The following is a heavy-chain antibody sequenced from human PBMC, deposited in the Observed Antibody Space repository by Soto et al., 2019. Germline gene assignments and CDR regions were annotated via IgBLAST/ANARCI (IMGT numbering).Heavy chain of an antibody. CDR1: GGSISSSSYY. Sequence: SETLSLTCTVSGGSISSSSYYWGWIRQPPGKGLEWIGSIYYSGSTYYNPSLKSRVTISVDTSKNQFSLKLGSVTAADTAGYYCSGLLLLPTLYYFDYWGQGTLVTVSS. D-gene: IGHD2-15*01. J-gene: IGHJ4*02. CDR2: IYYSGST. V-gene: IGHV4-39*01. CDR3: SGLLLLPTLYYFDY.